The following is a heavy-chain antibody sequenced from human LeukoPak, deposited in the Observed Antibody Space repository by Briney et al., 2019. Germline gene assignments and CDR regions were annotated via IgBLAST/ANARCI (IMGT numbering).Heavy chain of an antibody. V-gene: IGHV4-59*01. CDR3: ARGRHCSGGSCCLRGYSYGGGYYYYYMDV. Sequence: SETLSLTCTVSGGSISSYYWSWIRQPPGKGLEWIGYIYYSGSTNYNPSLKSRVTISVDTSKNQFSLKLSSVTAADTAVYYCARGRHCSGGSCCLRGYSYGGGYYYYYMDVWGKGTTVTVSS. CDR1: GGSISSYY. J-gene: IGHJ6*03. D-gene: IGHD2-15*01. CDR2: IYYSGST.